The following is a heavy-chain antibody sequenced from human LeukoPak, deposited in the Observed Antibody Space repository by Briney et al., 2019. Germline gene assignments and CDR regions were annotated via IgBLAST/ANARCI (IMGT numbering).Heavy chain of an antibody. Sequence: ASVKVSCKASGYTFTSYYMHWVRQAPGQGLEWMGIINPSGGSTSYAQEFQGRVTMTRDTSTSTVYMELSSLRSEDTAVYYCAREPTGSSGYYSKPFDYWGQGTLVTVSS. J-gene: IGHJ4*02. CDR2: INPSGGST. V-gene: IGHV1-46*01. CDR3: AREPTGSSGYYSKPFDY. D-gene: IGHD3-22*01. CDR1: GYTFTSYY.